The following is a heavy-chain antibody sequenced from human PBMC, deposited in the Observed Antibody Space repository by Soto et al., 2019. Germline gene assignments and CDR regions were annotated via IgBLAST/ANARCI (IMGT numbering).Heavy chain of an antibody. CDR2: TYYRSKWYN. J-gene: IGHJ6*02. D-gene: IGHD3-3*01. CDR1: GDSVSSNSAA. V-gene: IGHV6-1*01. Sequence: PSRTLSLTCAISGDSVSSNSAAWKCIIHSPSRFLEWLGRTYYRSKWYNDYAVSVTSRLTINPDTSKNQFSLQLNSVTPEDTAVYYCARDLSYYDFWSGYRNYYYYGMDVWGQGTTVTSP. CDR3: ARDLSYYDFWSGYRNYYYYGMDV.